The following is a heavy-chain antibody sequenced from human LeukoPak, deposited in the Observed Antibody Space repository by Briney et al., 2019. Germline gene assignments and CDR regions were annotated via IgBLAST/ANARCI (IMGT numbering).Heavy chain of an antibody. CDR3: VGGYADKGRRMDY. CDR1: GYTFTSYY. Sequence: ASVKVSCKASGYTFTSYYMHGVRQAPGQGLDWMGIINPRGGATTYTQKFQGRITMTTDTSTSALYMELSSLRSDDMAVYYCVGGYADKGRRMDYWGQGTLVTVSS. J-gene: IGHJ4*02. CDR2: INPRGGAT. D-gene: IGHD2-2*01. V-gene: IGHV1-46*01.